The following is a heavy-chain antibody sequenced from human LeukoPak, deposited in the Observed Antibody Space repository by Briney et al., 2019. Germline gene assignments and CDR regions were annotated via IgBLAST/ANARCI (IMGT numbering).Heavy chain of an antibody. J-gene: IGHJ4*02. Sequence: SETLSLTCTVSGGSISNYHWTWIRQPPGKGLDWIGYIYGSGNTNYNPSLRSRVTISVDTSKNQFSLKLNSVTAADTAVYYCARGSWDSSGYYYEFDSWGQGTLVTVSS. CDR3: ARGSWDSSGYYYEFDS. CDR1: GGSISNYH. D-gene: IGHD3-22*01. CDR2: IYGSGNT. V-gene: IGHV4-59*01.